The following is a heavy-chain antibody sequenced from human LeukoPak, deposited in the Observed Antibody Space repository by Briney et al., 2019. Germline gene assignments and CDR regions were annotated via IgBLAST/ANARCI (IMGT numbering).Heavy chain of an antibody. CDR3: ARHHRPLYSSSYYFDY. CDR2: IYPGDSDT. D-gene: IGHD6-6*01. CDR1: GYSFTSYW. V-gene: IGHV5-51*01. Sequence: GESLKISCKGSGYSFTSYWIGWVRQMPGKGLEWMGIIYPGDSDTRYSPSFQGHVTISAEKYISTAYLQWSSLKASDTAMYYCARHHRPLYSSSYYFDYWGQGTLVTVSS. J-gene: IGHJ4*02.